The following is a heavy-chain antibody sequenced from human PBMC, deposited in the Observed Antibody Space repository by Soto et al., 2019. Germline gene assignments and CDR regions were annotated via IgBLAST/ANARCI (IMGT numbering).Heavy chain of an antibody. Sequence: SETLSLTCTVSGGSISSGGYYWSWIRQHPGKGMEWIGYIYYSGSTYYNPSLKSRVTISVDTSKNQFSLKLSSVTAADMAVYYCARASYSGYDRPKYHFDYWGQGTLVTVSS. CDR1: GGSISSGGYY. D-gene: IGHD5-12*01. CDR2: IYYSGST. V-gene: IGHV4-31*03. CDR3: ARASYSGYDRPKYHFDY. J-gene: IGHJ4*02.